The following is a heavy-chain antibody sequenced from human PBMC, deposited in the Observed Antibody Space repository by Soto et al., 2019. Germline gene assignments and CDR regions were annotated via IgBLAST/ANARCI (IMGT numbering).Heavy chain of an antibody. V-gene: IGHV5-51*01. CDR1: GYSFTSYW. D-gene: IGHD3-22*01. Sequence: GESLKISCQCSGYSFTSYWSGLVRQMPGKGLEWMGIIYPGDSDTRYSPSFQGQVTISADKSISTAYLQWSSLKASDTAMYYCARHIRDYYDSSGYPAWFDPWGQGTLVTVSS. J-gene: IGHJ5*02. CDR3: ARHIRDYYDSSGYPAWFDP. CDR2: IYPGDSDT.